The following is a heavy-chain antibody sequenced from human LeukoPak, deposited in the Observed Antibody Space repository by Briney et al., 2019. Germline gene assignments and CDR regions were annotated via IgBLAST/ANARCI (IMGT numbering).Heavy chain of an antibody. J-gene: IGHJ5*02. Sequence: PGGSLRLSCAASGFTFSSYGMSWVRQAPGKGLEWVSTISGTGDITYYADSVKGRFTISRDNSKNTLSLQMNSLRAEDTAVYYCAKDEYCGGDSCYSLPNNWFDPWGQGTLVAVSS. CDR1: GFTFSSYG. V-gene: IGHV3-23*01. CDR2: ISGTGDIT. D-gene: IGHD2-15*01. CDR3: AKDEYCGGDSCYSLPNNWFDP.